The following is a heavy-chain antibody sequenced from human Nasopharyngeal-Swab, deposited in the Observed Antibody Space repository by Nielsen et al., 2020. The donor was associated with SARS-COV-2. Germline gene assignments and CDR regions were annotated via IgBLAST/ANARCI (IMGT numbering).Heavy chain of an antibody. V-gene: IGHV4-59*04. CDR1: GGSMSRYY. J-gene: IGHJ3*02. CDR3: ARQKGYINYYAI. CDR2: ISYSGST. D-gene: IGHD3-10*01. Sequence: SETLSLTCTVSGGSMSRYYWSWIRQPPGKGLEWIGYISYSGSTYYNPSLKSRVTISVDTSKNQFSLKLSSVTAADTAVYYCARQKGYINYYAIWGQGTMVTVSS.